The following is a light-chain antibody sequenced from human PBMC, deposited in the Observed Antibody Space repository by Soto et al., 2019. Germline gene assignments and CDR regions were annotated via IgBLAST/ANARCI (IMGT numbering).Light chain of an antibody. J-gene: IGKJ4*01. V-gene: IGKV3D-20*02. CDR2: GTS. Sequence: EVVLTQSRGTLSLSPGERATLXCRASQRISSTYLAWYQQQDGQAPRLLXYGTSNRATGSPARFSGSGSATDFTRTISSLEPEDFAVYYCQQRGNWPLTFGGGTKVDIK. CDR1: QRISSTY. CDR3: QQRGNWPLT.